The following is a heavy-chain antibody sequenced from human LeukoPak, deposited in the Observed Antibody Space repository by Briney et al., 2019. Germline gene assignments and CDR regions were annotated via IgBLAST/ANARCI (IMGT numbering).Heavy chain of an antibody. CDR1: GFTFSTYS. V-gene: IGHV3-23*01. J-gene: IGHJ4*02. CDR2: ISGSGGST. Sequence: GGSLRLSXAASGFTFSTYSMTWVRQAPGKGLGWVSAISGSGGSTYYADSVKGRFTISRDNSKNTLYLQMNSLRAEDTAVYYCAKGYSNYSPALYDYWGQGTLVTVSS. D-gene: IGHD4-11*01. CDR3: AKGYSNYSPALYDY.